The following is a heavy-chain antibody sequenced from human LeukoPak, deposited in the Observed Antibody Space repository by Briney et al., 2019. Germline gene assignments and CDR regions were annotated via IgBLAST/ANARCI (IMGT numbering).Heavy chain of an antibody. CDR1: GGSISSYY. V-gene: IGHV4-59*01. CDR3: ARGLTWFGEPRFDY. Sequence: SETLSLTCTVSGGSISSYYWSWIRQPPGKGLEWIGYIYYSGSTNYNPSLKSRVTISVDTSKNQFSLKLSSVTAADTAVYYCARGLTWFGEPRFDYWGQGTLVTVSS. D-gene: IGHD3-10*01. CDR2: IYYSGST. J-gene: IGHJ4*02.